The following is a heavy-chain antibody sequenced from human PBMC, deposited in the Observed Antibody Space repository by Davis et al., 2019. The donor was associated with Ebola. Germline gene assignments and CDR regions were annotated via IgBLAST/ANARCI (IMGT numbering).Heavy chain of an antibody. CDR2: IHHGGSA. CDR1: GVSITTHF. D-gene: IGHD2-21*01. J-gene: IGHJ3*02. CDR3: ARDTRPCGGDCYDDTFDM. V-gene: IGHV4-59*11. Sequence: PSETLPLTCTVSGVSITTHFWSWIRQSPGKGLDWVGYIHHGGSANSNPSLKSRATFSIDTSKSQVSLKLTSVTAADTAVYYCARDTRPCGGDCYDDTFDMWGQGTMVIVSS.